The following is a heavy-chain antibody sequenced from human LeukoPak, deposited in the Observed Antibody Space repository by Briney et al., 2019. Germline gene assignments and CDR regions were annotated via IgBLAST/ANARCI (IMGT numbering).Heavy chain of an antibody. CDR1: GFTFSSYW. CDR2: INSDGSST. J-gene: IGHJ4*02. D-gene: IGHD6-13*01. CDR3: AKDVQLAAAIYYFDY. V-gene: IGHV3-74*01. Sequence: GGSLRLSCAASGFTFSSYWMHWVRQAPGKGLVWVSRINSDGSSTSYADSVKGRFTISRDNSRNTVYLQMNSLRVEDTAVYYCAKDVQLAAAIYYFDYWGQGTPVTVSS.